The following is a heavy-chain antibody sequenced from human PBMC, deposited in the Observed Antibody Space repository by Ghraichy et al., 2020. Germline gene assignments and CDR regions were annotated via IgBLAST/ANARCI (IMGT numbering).Heavy chain of an antibody. D-gene: IGHD3-10*01. CDR2: IYYSGST. V-gene: IGHV4-59*08. CDR3: ARGDIWGSGSNVFDY. Sequence: SETLSLTCTVSGGSISSYYWSWIRQPPGKGLEWIGYIYYSGSTNYNPSLKSRVTISVDTSKNQFSLKLSSVTAADTAVYYCARGDIWGSGSNVFDYWGQGTLVTVSS. CDR1: GGSISSYY. J-gene: IGHJ4*02.